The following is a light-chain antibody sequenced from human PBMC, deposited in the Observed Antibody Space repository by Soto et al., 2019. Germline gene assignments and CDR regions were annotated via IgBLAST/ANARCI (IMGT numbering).Light chain of an antibody. CDR3: ISYAGSNNFV. CDR1: SSDIGSYDH. Sequence: QSVLTQPASVSGSPGQSITISCSGTSSDIGSYDHVAWYQQFPGKSPKLIIYAVSDRPSGVSDRFSGSKSGIAASLTISGLQTEDEADYYCISYAGSNNFVFGTGTKVTVL. CDR2: AVS. V-gene: IGLV2-14*03. J-gene: IGLJ1*01.